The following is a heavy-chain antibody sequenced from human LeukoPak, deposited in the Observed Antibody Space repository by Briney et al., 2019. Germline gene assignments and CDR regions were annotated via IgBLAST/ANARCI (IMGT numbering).Heavy chain of an antibody. CDR2: IYPRGST. V-gene: IGHV4-30-2*01. Sequence: SETLSLTCAVSGGSISSGSYSWSWIRQPPGKGLEWIGYIYPRGSTYYNPSLKSRAILSLDKSANQFSLNLNSVTAADTAVYYCARFSPRAMGNYLDFWGQGTLVTVSS. D-gene: IGHD7-27*01. J-gene: IGHJ4*02. CDR1: GGSISSGSYS. CDR3: ARFSPRAMGNYLDF.